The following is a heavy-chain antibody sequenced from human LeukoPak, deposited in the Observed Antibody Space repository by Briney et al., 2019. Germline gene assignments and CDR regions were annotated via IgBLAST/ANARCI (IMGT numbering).Heavy chain of an antibody. CDR1: GYSISSGYY. CDR2: INHSGST. D-gene: IGHD6-13*01. V-gene: IGHV4-38-2*02. Sequence: NASETLSLTCTVSGYSISSGYYWGWIRQPPGKGLEWIGEINHSGSTNYNPSLKSRVTISVDTSKNQFSLKLSSVTAADTAVYYCARGGRIAAAGTINWFDPWGQGTLVTVSS. CDR3: ARGGRIAAAGTINWFDP. J-gene: IGHJ5*02.